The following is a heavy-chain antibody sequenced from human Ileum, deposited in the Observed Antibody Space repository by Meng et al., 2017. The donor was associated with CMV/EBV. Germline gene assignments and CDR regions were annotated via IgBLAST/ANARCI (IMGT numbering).Heavy chain of an antibody. D-gene: IGHD3-9*01. CDR3: ARVWNYDILTGYYTHYFDY. Sequence: HVQLVQSGAEVKKPGASVKVPCQASGYTFTSYGFNWVRQAPGQGLEWMGWISAYNGNTNYAQKLQGRVTMTTDTSTSTVYMEVRSLRSDDTAVYYCARVWNYDILTGYYTHYFDYWGQGTLVTV. CDR1: GYTFTSYG. V-gene: IGHV1-18*01. CDR2: ISAYNGNT. J-gene: IGHJ4*02.